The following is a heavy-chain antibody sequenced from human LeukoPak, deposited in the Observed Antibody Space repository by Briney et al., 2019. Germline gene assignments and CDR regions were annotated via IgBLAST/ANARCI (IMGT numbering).Heavy chain of an antibody. D-gene: IGHD5-24*01. CDR3: ARGAGYNYPYYFDY. J-gene: IGHJ4*02. CDR2: IYGGGNM. Sequence: GGSLRLSCAASGFTVSSNYMNWVRQAPGKGLEWVSFIYGGGNMYYADSVKGRFTISRDNSKNTLYLQMNSLRAEDTAVYYCARGAGYNYPYYFDYWGQGTLVTVSS. CDR1: GFTVSSNY. V-gene: IGHV3-53*01.